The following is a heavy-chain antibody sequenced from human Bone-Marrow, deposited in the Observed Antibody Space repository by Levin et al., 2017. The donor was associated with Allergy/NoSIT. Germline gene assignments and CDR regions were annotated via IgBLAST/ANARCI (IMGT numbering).Heavy chain of an antibody. CDR3: ARQSDDLPPSGGEWVEEHYFDY. CDR2: IYPGDSET. D-gene: IGHD3-10*01. Sequence: NSGGSLRLSCQGSGYQFTDYWIGWVRQSPGKGLEWMGNIYPGDSETRSSPSFQGQVTTSVDKSINTAYPQWDSPRASATGMYYSARQSDDLPPSGGEWVEEHYFDYWGQGTLVTVSS. V-gene: IGHV5-51*01. J-gene: IGHJ4*02. CDR1: GYQFTDYW.